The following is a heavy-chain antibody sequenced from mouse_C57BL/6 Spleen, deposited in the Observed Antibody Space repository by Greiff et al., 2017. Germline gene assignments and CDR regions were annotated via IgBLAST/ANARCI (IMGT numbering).Heavy chain of an antibody. CDR1: GYSFTSYY. V-gene: IGHV1-66*01. Sequence: VQLQQSGPELVKPGASVKISCKASGYSFTSYYIHWVKQRPGQGLEWIGWIYPGSGNTKYNEKFKGKATLTADTSSSTAYMQLSSLTSEDSAVXDCERNWAVGVWYFDVWGTGTTVTVSS. CDR3: ERNWAVGVWYFDV. J-gene: IGHJ1*03. CDR2: IYPGSGNT. D-gene: IGHD4-1*01.